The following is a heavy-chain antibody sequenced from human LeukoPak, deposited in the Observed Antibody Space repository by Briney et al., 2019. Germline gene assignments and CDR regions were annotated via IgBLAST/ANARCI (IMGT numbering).Heavy chain of an antibody. D-gene: IGHD5-18*01. V-gene: IGHV3-66*01. CDR3: AKTSIQLWLLGDY. CDR1: GFTVNNNY. J-gene: IGHJ4*02. Sequence: PGGSLRLSCAASGFTVNNNYISWVRQAPGKGLECVSIIYGGGDTYYADSVKGRFTISRDNSKNTLYLQMNSLRAEDTAVYYCAKTSIQLWLLGDYWGQGTLVTVSS. CDR2: IYGGGDT.